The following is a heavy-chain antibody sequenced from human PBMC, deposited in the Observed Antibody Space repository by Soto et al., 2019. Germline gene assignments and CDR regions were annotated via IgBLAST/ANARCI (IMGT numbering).Heavy chain of an antibody. CDR3: ARGATMAWSSYYAMDV. CDR2: IVPIYAAA. J-gene: IGHJ6*02. Sequence: QVQLVQSGAEVKKPGSSVKVSCKASRDTFSSYTISWVRQAPGQGLEWMGGIVPIYAAADYALKFQGRVTITADKSTSTVYMELTTLRSEDTAVYYCARGATMAWSSYYAMDVWGQGTTVTVSS. D-gene: IGHD3-10*01. V-gene: IGHV1-69*06. CDR1: RDTFSSYT.